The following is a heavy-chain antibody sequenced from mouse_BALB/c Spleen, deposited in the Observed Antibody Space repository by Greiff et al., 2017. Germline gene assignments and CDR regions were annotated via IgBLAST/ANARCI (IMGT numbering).Heavy chain of an antibody. D-gene: IGHD1-2*01. CDR2: IYPGSGST. Sequence: QVQLKQSGPELVKPGASVKMSCKASGYTFTDYVISWVKQRTGQGLEWIGEIYPGSGSTYYNEKFKGKATLTADKSSNTAYMQLSSLTSKDSAVYFCARRALLRPYAMDYWGQGTSVTVSS. CDR1: GYTFTDYV. V-gene: IGHV1-77*01. CDR3: ARRALLRPYAMDY. J-gene: IGHJ4*01.